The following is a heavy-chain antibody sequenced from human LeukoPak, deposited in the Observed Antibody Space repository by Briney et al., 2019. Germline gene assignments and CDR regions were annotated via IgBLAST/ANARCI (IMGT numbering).Heavy chain of an antibody. V-gene: IGHV3-7*01. CDR1: GFTFSSYW. J-gene: IGHJ4*02. D-gene: IGHD3-22*01. CDR3: ARDSSGYSFADY. Sequence: PGGSLRLSCAASGFTFSSYWVSWVRQAPGKGLEWVANIKQDGSEKYYVDSVKGRFTISRDNAKNSLYLQMNSLRAEDTAVYYCARDSSGYSFADYWGQGTLVTVSS. CDR2: IKQDGSEK.